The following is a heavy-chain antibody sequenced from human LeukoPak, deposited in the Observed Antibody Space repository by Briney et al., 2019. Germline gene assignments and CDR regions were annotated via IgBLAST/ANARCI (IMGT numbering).Heavy chain of an antibody. CDR1: GGSISSYY. D-gene: IGHD4-17*01. Sequence: SKTLSLTCTVSGGSISSYYWNWIRQPAGKRLEWIGRIYASGSTNYNPSLKSRVTMSVDTSKNQFSLKLSSVTAADTAVYYCARDATLYGDPLDYWGQGTLVTVSS. CDR3: ARDATLYGDPLDY. CDR2: IYASGST. J-gene: IGHJ4*02. V-gene: IGHV4-4*07.